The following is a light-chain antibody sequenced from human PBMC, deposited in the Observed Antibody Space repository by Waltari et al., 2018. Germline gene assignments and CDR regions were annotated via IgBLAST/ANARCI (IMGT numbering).Light chain of an antibody. V-gene: IGKV3-20*01. Sequence: EIVLTQSPGTLSLSPGERATLSCRASQSVSSSYLAWYQQKPGQAPRLLIYGASSRATGIPDRFSGSGSGTDFTLTSSRLEPEDFAVYYCLQYGSSPWTFGQGTKVEIK. J-gene: IGKJ1*01. CDR3: LQYGSSPWT. CDR1: QSVSSSY. CDR2: GAS.